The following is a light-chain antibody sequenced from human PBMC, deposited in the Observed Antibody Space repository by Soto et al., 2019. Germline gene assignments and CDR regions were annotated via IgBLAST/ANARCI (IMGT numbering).Light chain of an antibody. CDR1: LSLSNNY. V-gene: IGKV3-20*01. Sequence: EIVLTQSPGTLSVSAGERATLSCRASLSLSNNYLTWYQQKPGQPPTVLIYGASIRATGIPDMFSGRGSGKDFTLTINRLEPEDFAVYYWQQYETSPTFGQGTKVEIK. CDR3: QQYETSPT. J-gene: IGKJ1*01. CDR2: GAS.